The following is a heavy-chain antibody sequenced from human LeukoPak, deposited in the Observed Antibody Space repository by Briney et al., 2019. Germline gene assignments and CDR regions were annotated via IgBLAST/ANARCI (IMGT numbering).Heavy chain of an antibody. J-gene: IGHJ5*02. V-gene: IGHV4-59*01. CDR2: IYYSGST. Sequence: SETLSLTCTVSGGSISSYYWSWIRQPPGKGLEWIGYIYYSGSTNYNPSLKSRVTISVDTSKNQFSLKLSSVTAADTAVYYCARGAALLWFGEPYNWFDPWGQGTLVTVSS. CDR1: GGSISSYY. CDR3: ARGAALLWFGEPYNWFDP. D-gene: IGHD3-10*01.